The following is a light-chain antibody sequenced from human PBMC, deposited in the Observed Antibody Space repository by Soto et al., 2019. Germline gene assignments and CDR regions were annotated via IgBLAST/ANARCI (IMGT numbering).Light chain of an antibody. CDR3: QQSYSTPPIP. V-gene: IGKV1-39*01. CDR2: AAS. Sequence: DIQMTQSPSSLSASVGDRVTITCRASQSISSYLNWYQQKPGKAPKLLIYAASSLQSGVPSRFSGSGSGTDLTLTISSLQPEDFATYYCQQSYSTPPIPFGQGTRLEIK. CDR1: QSISSY. J-gene: IGKJ5*01.